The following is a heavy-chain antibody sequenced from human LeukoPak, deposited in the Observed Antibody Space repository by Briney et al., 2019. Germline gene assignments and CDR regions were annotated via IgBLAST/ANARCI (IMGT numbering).Heavy chain of an antibody. CDR2: ISSSSGTM. J-gene: IGHJ3*02. D-gene: IGHD3-16*02. Sequence: GGSLRLSCVASGFTFSSYSMNWVRQAPGKGLEWVSYISSSSGTMYYADSVKGRFTISRDNAKNSLHLQLNSLRDEDTAVYYCARDGDTTIVNFAFDIWGQGTMVTVSS. CDR1: GFTFSSYS. CDR3: ARDGDTTIVNFAFDI. V-gene: IGHV3-48*02.